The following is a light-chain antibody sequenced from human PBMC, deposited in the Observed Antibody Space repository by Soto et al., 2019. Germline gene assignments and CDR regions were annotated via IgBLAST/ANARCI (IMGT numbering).Light chain of an antibody. J-gene: IGKJ1*01. V-gene: IGKV2-30*01. Sequence: DVVMTQSPLSLPVTLGQPASISCRSSQSPLYSDGNTYLSWFQQRPGQSPRRLIYKVSNRDSGVPDRFSGSGSGTDFTLKISRVEAEDVGVYYWMQGTPWPWTFGQGTKVEIK. CDR3: MQGTPWPWT. CDR2: KVS. CDR1: QSPLYSDGNTY.